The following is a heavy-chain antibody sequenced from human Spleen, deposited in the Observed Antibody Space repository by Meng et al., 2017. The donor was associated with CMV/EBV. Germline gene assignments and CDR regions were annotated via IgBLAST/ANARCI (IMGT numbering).Heavy chain of an antibody. V-gene: IGHV5-51*01. CDR2: IYPGDSDT. J-gene: IGHJ3*02. Sequence: GGSLRLSCKASGYSFTSDWIGWVRQKPGQGLEWMGIIYPGDSDTRYSPSFQGQVTISADKSISTAYLQWSSLKASDTAMYYCARAPDSSSSQDPGAFDIWGQGTMVTVSS. D-gene: IGHD6-6*01. CDR3: ARAPDSSSSQDPGAFDI. CDR1: GYSFTSDW.